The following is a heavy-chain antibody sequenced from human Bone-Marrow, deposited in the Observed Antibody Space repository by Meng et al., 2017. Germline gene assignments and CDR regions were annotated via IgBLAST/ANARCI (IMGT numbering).Heavy chain of an antibody. D-gene: IGHD6-13*01. CDR1: GFTFSSYS. CDR3: ARDEIAAAGLFDY. CDR2: ISSSSSYI. J-gene: IGHJ4*02. Sequence: EVVLVELGGGLVKPGGSLRLSCAASGFTFSSYSMNWVRQAPGKGLEWVSSISSSSSYIYYADSVKGRFTISRDNAKNSLYLQMNSLRAEDTAVYYCARDEIAAAGLFDYWGQGTLVTVSS. V-gene: IGHV3-21*01.